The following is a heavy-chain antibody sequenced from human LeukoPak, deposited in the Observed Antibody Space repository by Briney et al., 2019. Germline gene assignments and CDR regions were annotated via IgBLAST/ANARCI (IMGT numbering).Heavy chain of an antibody. CDR3: AKHAGYSGTWYYFDY. V-gene: IGHV3-23*01. CDR1: GFTFSSYA. D-gene: IGHD6-13*01. CDR2: ISGSGGST. J-gene: IGHJ4*02. Sequence: GGSLRLSCAASGFTFSSYAMSWVSQAPGKGLEWVSTISGSGGSTYYADSVKGRFTISRDNSKNTLYLQMNSLRAEDTAVYYCAKHAGYSGTWYYFDYWGQGTLVTVSS.